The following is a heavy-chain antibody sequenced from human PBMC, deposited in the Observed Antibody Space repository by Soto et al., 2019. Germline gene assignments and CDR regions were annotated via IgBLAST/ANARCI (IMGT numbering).Heavy chain of an antibody. V-gene: IGHV4-31*03. CDR1: CGSISSGGYY. CDR2: IYYSGST. J-gene: IGHJ3*02. Sequence: PSETLSLTCTVSCGSISSGGYYWSWIRQHPGKGLEWIGYIYYSGSTYYNPSLKSRVTISVDTSKNQFSLKLSSVTAADTAVYYCAITPAGYCSSTSCQKDDAFDIWGQGTMVTVSS. CDR3: AITPAGYCSSTSCQKDDAFDI. D-gene: IGHD2-2*01.